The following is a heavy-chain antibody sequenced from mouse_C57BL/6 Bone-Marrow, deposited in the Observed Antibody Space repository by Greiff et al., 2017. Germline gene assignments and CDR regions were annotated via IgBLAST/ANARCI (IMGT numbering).Heavy chain of an antibody. V-gene: IGHV1-4*01. Sequence: VQLQQSGAELARPGASVKMSCKASGYTFTSYTMHWVKQRPGQGLEWIGYINPSSGYTKYNQKFKDKATLTADKSSSTAYLQLSSLTSEDSAVYYCARTGPRLAAADYWGQGTTLTVSS. J-gene: IGHJ2*01. CDR3: ARTGPRLAAADY. D-gene: IGHD1-1*01. CDR2: INPSSGYT. CDR1: GYTFTSYT.